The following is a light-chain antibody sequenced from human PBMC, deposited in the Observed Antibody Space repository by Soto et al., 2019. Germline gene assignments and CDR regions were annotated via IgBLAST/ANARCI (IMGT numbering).Light chain of an antibody. V-gene: IGLV1-44*01. J-gene: IGLJ2*01. CDR1: SSNIGSNT. CDR2: SNN. Sequence: QSVLTQPPSASGTPGHRATISCSGSSSNIGSNTVNWYQQLPGTAPKLVIYSNNQRPSGVPDRFSGSKSGTSASLAISGLQSEDEADYYCVAWDDSLNGYVVFGGGTKVTVL. CDR3: VAWDDSLNGYVV.